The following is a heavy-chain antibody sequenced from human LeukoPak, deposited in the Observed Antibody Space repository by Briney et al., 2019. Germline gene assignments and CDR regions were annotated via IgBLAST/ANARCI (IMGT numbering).Heavy chain of an antibody. CDR2: IIPIFGTA. CDR3: ARAGLGYNLVDY. Sequence: SVKVSCRASGGTFSSYAISWVRQAPGQGLEWMGRIIPIFGTANYAQKFQGRVTITTDESTSTAYMELSSLRSEDTAVYYCARAGLGYNLVDYWGQGTLVTVSS. D-gene: IGHD5-24*01. CDR1: GGTFSSYA. J-gene: IGHJ4*02. V-gene: IGHV1-69*05.